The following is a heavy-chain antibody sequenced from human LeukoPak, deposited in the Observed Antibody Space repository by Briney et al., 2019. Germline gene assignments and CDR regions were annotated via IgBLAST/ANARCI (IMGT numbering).Heavy chain of an antibody. Sequence: GGSLRLSCAASGFTVSSNYMSWVRQAPGKGLEWVSVIYSGGSTYYADSVKGRFTISRDNSKNTLYLQMNSLRAEDTAVYYCARENIAAAGTNANDYWGQGTLVTVSS. D-gene: IGHD6-13*01. CDR2: IYSGGST. CDR1: GFTVSSNY. CDR3: ARENIAAAGTNANDY. J-gene: IGHJ4*02. V-gene: IGHV3-66*01.